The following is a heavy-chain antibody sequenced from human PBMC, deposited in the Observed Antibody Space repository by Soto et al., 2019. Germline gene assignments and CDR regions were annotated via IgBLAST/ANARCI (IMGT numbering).Heavy chain of an antibody. CDR1: GFTFSSYG. V-gene: IGHV3-30*18. Sequence: PGGSLRLSCAASGFTFSSYGMHWVRQAPGKGLEWVAVISYDGSNKYYADSVKGRFTISRDNSKNTLYLQMNSLRAEDTAVYYCAKEPYYDSSGYPWWGQGTLVTVSS. CDR3: AKEPYYDSSGYPW. D-gene: IGHD3-22*01. J-gene: IGHJ4*02. CDR2: ISYDGSNK.